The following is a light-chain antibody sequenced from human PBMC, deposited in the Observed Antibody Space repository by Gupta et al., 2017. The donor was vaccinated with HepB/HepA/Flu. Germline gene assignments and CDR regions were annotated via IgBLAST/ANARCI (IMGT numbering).Light chain of an antibody. CDR1: QSISTY. CDR3: HRSYSTPYT. J-gene: IGKJ2*01. V-gene: IGKV1-39*01. CDR2: GTS. Sequence: DIQMTQSPSSLSTSVGDRVTITCRTSQSISTYLNWYQQKPGKAPNLLIYGTSSLQSGVPSRFRGSGSGTDFTLTISSVQPEDFATYFCHRSYSTPYTFGQGTKVEIK.